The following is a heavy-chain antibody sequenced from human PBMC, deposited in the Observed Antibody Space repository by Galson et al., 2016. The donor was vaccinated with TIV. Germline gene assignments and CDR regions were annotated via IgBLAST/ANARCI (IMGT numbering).Heavy chain of an antibody. V-gene: IGHV3-30*04. D-gene: IGHD1-26*01. CDR1: GFPFSMYA. CDR3: AREMGGYFQRRNFDY. J-gene: IGHJ4*02. Sequence: GGLVKPGGSLRLSCAASGFPFSMYAVHWVRQAPGKGLEWVALISYDGNQKEYADSVKGRFTISRANSKSTLSLQMSSLRPEDTAVYYCAREMGGYFQRRNFDYWGQGTLVTVSS. CDR2: ISYDGNQK.